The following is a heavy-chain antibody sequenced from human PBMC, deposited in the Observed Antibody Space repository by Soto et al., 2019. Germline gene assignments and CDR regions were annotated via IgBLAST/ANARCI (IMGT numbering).Heavy chain of an antibody. Sequence: GGSLRLSCAASGFTFSSFEMNWGRQGPGKGLEWMSYISNSVRTSNGSIIYYADSVKGRFTIYRDDTKNSMYLQMISLRAEDTAVYYCARDGNPLDHWGQGTLVTVSS. CDR3: ARDGNPLDH. J-gene: IGHJ4*02. CDR1: GFTFSSFE. V-gene: IGHV3-48*03. CDR2: ISNSVRTSNGSII. D-gene: IGHD1-1*01.